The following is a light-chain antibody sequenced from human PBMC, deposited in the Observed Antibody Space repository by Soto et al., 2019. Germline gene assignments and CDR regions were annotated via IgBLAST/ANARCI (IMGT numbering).Light chain of an antibody. CDR2: GAS. Sequence: EKVMTQSPATLSVSPGERVTLSCRASESVSSNLAWYHQRPGQAPRLLIYGASTRATGIPARFSGSGSGTEFTLTISRLEPEDFAFYYCQQFGSSPMFTFGQGTKLEI. CDR1: ESVSSN. V-gene: IGKV3-15*01. CDR3: QQFGSSPMFT. J-gene: IGKJ2*01.